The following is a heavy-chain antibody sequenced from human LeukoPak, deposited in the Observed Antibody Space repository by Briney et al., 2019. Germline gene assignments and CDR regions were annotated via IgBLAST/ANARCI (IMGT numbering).Heavy chain of an antibody. CDR2: IRYDGSNK. J-gene: IGHJ3*02. CDR3: AKDTKVRGAFDI. CDR1: GFTFSSYA. V-gene: IGHV3-30*02. Sequence: GGSLRLSCAASGFTFSSYAMSWVRQAPGKGLEWVAFIRYDGSNKYYADSVKGRFTISRDNSKNTLYLQMNSLRAEDTAVYYCAKDTKVRGAFDIWGQGTMVTVSS. D-gene: IGHD4/OR15-4a*01.